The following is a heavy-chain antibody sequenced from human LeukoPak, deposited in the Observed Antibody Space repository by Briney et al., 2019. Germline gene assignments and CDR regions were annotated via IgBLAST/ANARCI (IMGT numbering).Heavy chain of an antibody. D-gene: IGHD5-18*01. V-gene: IGHV1-8*01. J-gene: IGHJ3*02. Sequence: ASVKVSCKASGYTFTSYDINWVRQATGQGLEWMGWMNPNSGNTGYAQKFQGRVTMTRNTSISTAYMELSSLRSEDTAVYYCARALLGGGYSYGAFDIWGQGTMVTVSS. CDR3: ARALLGGGYSYGAFDI. CDR2: MNPNSGNT. CDR1: GYTFTSYD.